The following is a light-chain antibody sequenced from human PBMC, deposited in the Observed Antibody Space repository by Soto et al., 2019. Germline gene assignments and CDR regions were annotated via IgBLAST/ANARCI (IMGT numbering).Light chain of an antibody. J-gene: IGKJ5*01. CDR2: AAS. CDR3: QQSYSTSAPT. CDR1: QDISNY. Sequence: IQLTQSPSSLSASVGDRVTITCQASQDISNYLNWYQQKPGKAPKLLIYAASSLQSGVPSRFSGSGSGTDFTLTISSLQPEDFATYYCQQSYSTSAPTFGQGTRLEI. V-gene: IGKV1-39*01.